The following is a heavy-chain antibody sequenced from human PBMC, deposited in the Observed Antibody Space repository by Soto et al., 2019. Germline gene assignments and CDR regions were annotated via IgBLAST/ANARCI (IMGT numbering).Heavy chain of an antibody. CDR3: ARGPPGAKVHY. CDR2: IFDSGTT. Sequence: VQLQESGPGLVKPSQTLSLTCTVSGGSLTSDYSSWCCIRQPPGQGLEWIWHIFDSGTTYTNQSRRSQVAIALNTSNNHFSLTLTYVTAAATAVYYCARGPPGAKVHYWRQGALVNVSS. D-gene: IGHD3-10*01. CDR1: GGSLTSDYSS. V-gene: IGHV4-30-4*01. J-gene: IGHJ4*02.